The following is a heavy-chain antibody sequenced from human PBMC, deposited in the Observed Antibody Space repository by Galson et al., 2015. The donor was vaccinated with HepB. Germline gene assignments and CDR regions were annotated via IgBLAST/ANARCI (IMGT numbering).Heavy chain of an antibody. D-gene: IGHD3-22*01. Sequence: SVKVSCKASGFTFTSSAMQWVRQARGQRLEWIGWIVVGSGNTNYAQKFQERVTITRDMSTSTAYMELSSLRSEDMAVYYCAADQDSSGYYPNWGQGTLVTVSS. V-gene: IGHV1-58*02. CDR1: GFTFTSSA. CDR3: AADQDSSGYYPN. CDR2: IVVGSGNT. J-gene: IGHJ4*02.